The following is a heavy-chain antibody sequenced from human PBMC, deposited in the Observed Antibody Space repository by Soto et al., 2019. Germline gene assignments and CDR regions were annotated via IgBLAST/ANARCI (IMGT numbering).Heavy chain of an antibody. V-gene: IGHV4-59*01. J-gene: IGHJ4*02. Sequence: SETLSLTCTVSGGSISSYYWSWIRQPPGKGLEWIGYIYYSGSTNYNPSLKSRVTISVDTSKNQFSLKLSSVTAADTAVYYCARVHGGVVTWFDYWGQGTLVTVSS. D-gene: IGHD3-3*01. CDR3: ARVHGGVVTWFDY. CDR2: IYYSGST. CDR1: GGSISSYY.